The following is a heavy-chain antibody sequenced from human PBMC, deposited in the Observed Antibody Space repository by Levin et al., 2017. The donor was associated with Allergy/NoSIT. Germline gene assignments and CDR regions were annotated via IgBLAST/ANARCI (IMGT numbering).Heavy chain of an antibody. J-gene: IGHJ4*02. CDR3: ARDTGDTAMVLFDY. CDR2: IWYDGSNK. CDR1: GFTFSSYG. Sequence: GESLKISCAASGFTFSSYGMHWVRQAPGKGLEWVAVIWYDGSNKYYADSVKGRFTISRDNSKNTLYLQMNSLRAEDTAVYYCARDTGDTAMVLFDYWGQGTLVTVSS. V-gene: IGHV3-33*01. D-gene: IGHD5-18*01.